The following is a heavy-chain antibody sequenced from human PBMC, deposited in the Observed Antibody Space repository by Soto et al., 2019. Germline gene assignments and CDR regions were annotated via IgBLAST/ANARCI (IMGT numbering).Heavy chain of an antibody. J-gene: IGHJ4*02. CDR1: GGSVSSGSYY. CDR2: IYYSGST. D-gene: IGHD2-2*01. CDR3: ARCFVPAAIDPCYFDY. V-gene: IGHV4-61*01. Sequence: SETLSLTCTVSGGSVSSGSYYWSWIRQPPGKGLEWIGYIYYSGSTNYSPSLKSRVTISVDTSKNQFSLKLSSVTAADTAVYYCARCFVPAAIDPCYFDYWGQGTLVTVSS.